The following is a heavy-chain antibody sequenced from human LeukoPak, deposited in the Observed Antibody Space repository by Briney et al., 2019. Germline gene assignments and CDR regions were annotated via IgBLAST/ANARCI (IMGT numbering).Heavy chain of an antibody. J-gene: IGHJ4*02. V-gene: IGHV3-7*01. D-gene: IGHD3-3*01. CDR3: ARVQYDFWSGYYQPPDY. CDR1: GSTFSSYW. Sequence: GRSLRLSCAASGSTFSSYWMSWVRQAPGKGLEWVANIKHDGSEKYYVDSVKGRFTISRDNAKNSLYLQMNSLRAEDTAVYYCARVQYDFWSGYYQPPDYWGQGTLVTVSS. CDR2: IKHDGSEK.